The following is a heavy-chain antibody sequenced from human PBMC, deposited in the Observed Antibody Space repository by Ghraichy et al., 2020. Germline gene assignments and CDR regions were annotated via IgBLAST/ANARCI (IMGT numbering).Heavy chain of an antibody. CDR3: AGGGDLRLGELSSYYYGMDV. J-gene: IGHJ6*02. CDR2: INHSGST. D-gene: IGHD3-16*02. Sequence: SETLSLTCAVYGGSFSGYYWSWIRQPPGKGLEWIGEINHSGSTNYNPSLKSRVTISVDTSKNQFSLKLSSVTAADTAVYYCAGGGDLRLGELSSYYYGMDVWGQGTTVTVSS. V-gene: IGHV4-34*01. CDR1: GGSFSGYY.